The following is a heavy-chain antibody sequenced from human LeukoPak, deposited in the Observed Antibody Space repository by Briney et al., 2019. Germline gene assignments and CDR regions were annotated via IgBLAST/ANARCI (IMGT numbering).Heavy chain of an antibody. Sequence: PSETLSLTCAVYGGSFSGYYCSWIRQTPGKGLEWIGEINHGGSTSYNPSLKSRVTISVDTSKNQFSLKLSSVTAADTAVYYCARVKYRSSWYEGDWFDPWGQGTLVTVSS. D-gene: IGHD6-13*01. J-gene: IGHJ5*02. CDR2: INHGGST. V-gene: IGHV4-34*01. CDR1: GGSFSGYY. CDR3: ARVKYRSSWYEGDWFDP.